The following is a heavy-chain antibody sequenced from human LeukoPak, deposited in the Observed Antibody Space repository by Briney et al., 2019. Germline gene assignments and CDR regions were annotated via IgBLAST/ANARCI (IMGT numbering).Heavy chain of an antibody. CDR1: GFIFRTSA. Sequence: GRSLRLSCVDSGFIFRTSAMHWVRQAPGKGLEWVAVLSFDGSNENYAGSVRGRFTISRDNSKNTLYLQVSSLRAEDTALYYCARVSHYGSGYYYTLAYWGQGTLVTVSS. D-gene: IGHD3-10*01. CDR3: ARVSHYGSGYYYTLAY. CDR2: LSFDGSNE. J-gene: IGHJ4*02. V-gene: IGHV3-30-3*01.